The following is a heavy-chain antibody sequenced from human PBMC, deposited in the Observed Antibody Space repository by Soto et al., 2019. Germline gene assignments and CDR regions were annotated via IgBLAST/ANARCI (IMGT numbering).Heavy chain of an antibody. CDR3: ARGSSSWENYYFYGLDV. CDR1: GYSFTNYG. J-gene: IGHJ6*02. CDR2: ISAGNGQT. Sequence: GASVKVSCKASGYSFTNYGIHWVRQAPGQRPEWMGWISAGNGQTKYSQRFQGRVTISRDTSASTAHMDLGSLTSEDTGVYYCARGSSSWENYYFYGLDVWGQGTTVTVSS. D-gene: IGHD6-13*01. V-gene: IGHV1-3*01.